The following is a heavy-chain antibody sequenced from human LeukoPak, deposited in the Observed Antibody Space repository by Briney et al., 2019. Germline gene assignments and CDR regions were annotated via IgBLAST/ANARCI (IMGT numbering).Heavy chain of an antibody. CDR3: VREDTPATANY. CDR1: GFNFANHA. V-gene: IGHV3-23*01. D-gene: IGHD2-21*02. CDR2: ISGGGDIT. Sequence: GGSLRLSCAASGFNFANHAMSWVRQTAGKGLEWVSAISGGGDITYYADSVKGRFTISRDNSKDTLFLRMHSLRPGDTAVYYCVREDTPATANYWGQGTLVTISS. J-gene: IGHJ4*02.